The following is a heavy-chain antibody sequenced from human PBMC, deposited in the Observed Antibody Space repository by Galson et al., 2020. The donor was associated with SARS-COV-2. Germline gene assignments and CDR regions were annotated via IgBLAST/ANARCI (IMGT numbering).Heavy chain of an antibody. D-gene: IGHD4-4*01. Sequence: ASVKVSCKASGYTFTSYYMHWVRQAPGQGLEWMGIINPSGGSTSYAQKFQGRVTMTRDTSTSTVYMELSSLRSEDTAVYYCARDPTVTTHLGDYLYYYFGMDVWGQGTTVTVSS. V-gene: IGHV1-46*01. J-gene: IGHJ6*02. CDR1: GYTFTSYY. CDR3: ARDPTVTTHLGDYLYYYFGMDV. CDR2: INPSGGST.